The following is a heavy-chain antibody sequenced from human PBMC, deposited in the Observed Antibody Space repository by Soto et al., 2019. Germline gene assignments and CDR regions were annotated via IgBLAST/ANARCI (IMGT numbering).Heavy chain of an antibody. D-gene: IGHD1-26*01. Sequence: QVQLVESGGGVVQPGRSLRLSCAASGFTFSSYGMYWVRQAPGKGLEWVAVISYDGSNKYYADSVKGRFTISRDNSKNTLYLQMNSLRAEDTAVYCCAKTTGLRGELPPDYWGQGTLVTVSS. V-gene: IGHV3-30*18. CDR2: ISYDGSNK. CDR1: GFTFSSYG. CDR3: AKTTGLRGELPPDY. J-gene: IGHJ4*02.